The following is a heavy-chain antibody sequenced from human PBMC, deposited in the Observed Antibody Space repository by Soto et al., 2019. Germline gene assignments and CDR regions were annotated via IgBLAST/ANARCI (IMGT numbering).Heavy chain of an antibody. V-gene: IGHV4-31*03. J-gene: IGHJ4*02. CDR1: GGSISSGGYY. D-gene: IGHD4-17*01. Sequence: NPSETLSLTCTVSGGSISSGGYYWSWIRQHPGKGLEWIGYIYYSGSTYYNPSLKSRVTISVDTSKNQFSLKLSSVTAADTAVYHCARMTTLWISDDYWGQGTLVTVSS. CDR2: IYYSGST. CDR3: ARMTTLWISDDY.